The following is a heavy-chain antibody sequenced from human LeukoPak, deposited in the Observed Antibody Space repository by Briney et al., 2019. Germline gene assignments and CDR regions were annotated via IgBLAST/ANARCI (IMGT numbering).Heavy chain of an antibody. CDR3: ARLGVTRPGY. Sequence: SGGSLRLSCAVSGFIFSSYEMNWVRQAPGKGLEWVSYISSSGSNVYYADSVKGRFTISRDNAKNSLFLQMNSLRAEDTAVYYCARLGVTRPGYWGQGTLVTVSS. V-gene: IGHV3-48*03. D-gene: IGHD3-3*01. J-gene: IGHJ4*02. CDR2: ISSSGSNV. CDR1: GFIFSSYE.